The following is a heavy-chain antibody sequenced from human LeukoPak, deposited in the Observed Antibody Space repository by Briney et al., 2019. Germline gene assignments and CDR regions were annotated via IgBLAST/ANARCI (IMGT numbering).Heavy chain of an antibody. CDR1: GFTVSSNY. CDR2: IYSGGST. V-gene: IGHV3-66*02. D-gene: IGHD3-22*01. J-gene: IGHJ6*03. CDR3: ARDRRDSSGYQGYYMDV. Sequence: PGGYLRLSCAASGFTVSSNYMSWVRQAPGKGLEWVSVIYSGGSTYYADSVKGRFTISRDNSKNTLYLQMNSLRAEDTAVYYCARDRRDSSGYQGYYMDVWGKGTTVTVSS.